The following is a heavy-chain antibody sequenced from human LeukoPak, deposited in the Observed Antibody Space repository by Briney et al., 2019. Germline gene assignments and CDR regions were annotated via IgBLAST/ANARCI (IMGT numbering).Heavy chain of an antibody. J-gene: IGHJ4*02. Sequence: PGGSLRLSCAASGFTFDDYAMHWVRQAPGKGLEWVSSISSSSSYIYYADSVKGRFTISRDNAKNSLYLQMNSLRAEDTAVYYCARVIAAAGTADRGDYYFDYWGQGTLVTVSS. CDR3: ARVIAAAGTADRGDYYFDY. CDR2: ISSSSSYI. D-gene: IGHD6-13*01. CDR1: GFTFDDYA. V-gene: IGHV3-21*01.